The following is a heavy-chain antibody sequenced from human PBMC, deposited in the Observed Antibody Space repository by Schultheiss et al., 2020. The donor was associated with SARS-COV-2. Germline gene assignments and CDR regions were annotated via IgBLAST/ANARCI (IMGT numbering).Heavy chain of an antibody. V-gene: IGHV4-34*01. CDR1: GGSFSGYS. CDR3: AREVKRGRYYYYYMDV. CDR2: INHSGST. D-gene: IGHD2-21*01. Sequence: SQTLSLTCAVYGGSFSGYSWNWIRQPPGKGLEWIGEINHSGSTYYSPSLKSRVTISVDTSKNQFSLKLSSVTAADTAVYSCAREVKRGRYYYYYMDVWGKGTTVTVSS. J-gene: IGHJ6*03.